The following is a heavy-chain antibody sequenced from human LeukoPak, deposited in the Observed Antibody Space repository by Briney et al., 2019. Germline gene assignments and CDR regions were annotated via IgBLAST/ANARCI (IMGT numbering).Heavy chain of an antibody. CDR2: IWYDGTNK. Sequence: PGRSLRLSCAASGFTFSTYAMHWVRQAPGKGLEWVAVIWYDGTNKYYADSVKGRFTISRDNSKNTLYLQMNSLRAEDTAVYYCARDSLYGVVDYWGQGTLVTVSS. J-gene: IGHJ4*02. D-gene: IGHD4-17*01. V-gene: IGHV3-33*01. CDR3: ARDSLYGVVDY. CDR1: GFTFSTYA.